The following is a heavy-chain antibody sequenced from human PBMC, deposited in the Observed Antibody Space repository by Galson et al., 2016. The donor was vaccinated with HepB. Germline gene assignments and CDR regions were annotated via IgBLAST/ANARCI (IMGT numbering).Heavy chain of an antibody. CDR3: ANLYTVTGSDY. J-gene: IGHJ4*02. Sequence: SETLSLTCAVYGGSFSGSFYWSWIRQPPGKGLEWIGEVTHSGRTNYNPSLKSRVTISVDTSKNQFSLKLYSVTAADTAVYYCANLYTVTGSDYWGQGTLVTVSS. V-gene: IGHV4-34*01. CDR2: VTHSGRT. CDR1: GGSFSGSFY. D-gene: IGHD4-11*01.